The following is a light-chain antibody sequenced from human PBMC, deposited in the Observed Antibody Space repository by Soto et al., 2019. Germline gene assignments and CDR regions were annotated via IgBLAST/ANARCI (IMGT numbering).Light chain of an antibody. Sequence: EIVLTQSPGTLSLSPGERATLSCRASKSVSSNLAWYQQKPGQAPRFLIYGASTRATGIPARFSGSGSGTEFTLTISSLQSEDFAVYYCQQYDNWPLTFGGGTKVDIK. CDR3: QQYDNWPLT. CDR1: KSVSSN. J-gene: IGKJ4*01. V-gene: IGKV3-15*01. CDR2: GAS.